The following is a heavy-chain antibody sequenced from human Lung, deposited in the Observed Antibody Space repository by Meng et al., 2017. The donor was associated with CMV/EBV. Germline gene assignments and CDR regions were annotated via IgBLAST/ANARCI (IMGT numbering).Heavy chain of an antibody. D-gene: IGHD6-19*01. CDR2: ISYDGSNK. CDR1: GFTFSSYA. CDR3: ARGQWHSLDY. J-gene: IGHJ4*02. V-gene: IGHV3-30-3*01. Sequence: QVKRVGSGGGVVQPGRSLSLSCAASGFTFSSYAMHWVRQAPGKGLEWVAVISYDGSNKYYADSVKGRFTISRDNSKNTLYLQMNSLRAEDTAVYYCARGQWHSLDYWGQGTLVTVSS.